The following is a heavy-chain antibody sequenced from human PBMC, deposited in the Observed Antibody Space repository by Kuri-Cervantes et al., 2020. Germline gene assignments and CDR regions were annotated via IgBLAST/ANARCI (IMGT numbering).Heavy chain of an antibody. CDR1: GGSISSSNW. J-gene: IGHJ4*02. CDR3: ARAVDSIYTTYFDY. CDR2: IYHSGST. D-gene: IGHD3-22*01. Sequence: SETLSLTCAVSGGSISSSNWWSRVRQPPGKGLEWIGEIYHSGSTNYNPSLKSRVTISVDTSKNQFSLKLSSVTAADTAVYYCARAVDSIYTTYFDYWGQGTLVTVSS. V-gene: IGHV4-4*02.